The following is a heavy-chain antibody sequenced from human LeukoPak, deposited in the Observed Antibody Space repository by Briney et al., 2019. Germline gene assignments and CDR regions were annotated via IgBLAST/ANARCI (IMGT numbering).Heavy chain of an antibody. CDR1: GYSFTTYW. CDR3: ARIPLDSSGYYYAGDGFDI. Sequence: PGESLKISCKGSGYSFTTYWITWVRQMPGKGLEWMGKIDPSDSYTNYSPSLQGHVTISADKSISTAYLQWSSLKASDTAMYYCARIPLDSSGYYYAGDGFDIWGQGTMVTVSS. CDR2: IDPSDSYT. D-gene: IGHD3-22*01. V-gene: IGHV5-10-1*01. J-gene: IGHJ3*02.